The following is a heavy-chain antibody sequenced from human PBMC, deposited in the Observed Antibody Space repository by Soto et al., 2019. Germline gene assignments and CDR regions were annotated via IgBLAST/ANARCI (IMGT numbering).Heavy chain of an antibody. V-gene: IGHV4-39*01. Sequence: PSDTLSLTCSFSGSSTRINIYHWGWIRQPPGKGLEWIATVHYSGSTYYTPSLKNRVTISADTSNNQFSLRLNSVTAADTAVYYCARVGGIVGATTHDYWGQG. CDR3: ARVGGIVGATTHDY. CDR2: VHYSGST. CDR1: GSSTRINIYH. D-gene: IGHD1-26*01. J-gene: IGHJ4*02.